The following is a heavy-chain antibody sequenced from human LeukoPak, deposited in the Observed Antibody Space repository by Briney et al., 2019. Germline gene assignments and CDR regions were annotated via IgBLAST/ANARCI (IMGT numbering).Heavy chain of an antibody. CDR2: INPSGGST. V-gene: IGHV1-46*01. CDR3: ARDETPGGIVGATSGYYYFDY. Sequence: ASVKVSCKASGYTFTGYYMHWVRQAPGQGLEWMGIINPSGGSTSYAQKFQGRVTMTRDMSTSTVYMELSSLRSEDTAVYYCARDETPGGIVGATSGYYYFDYWGQGTLVTVSS. J-gene: IGHJ4*02. CDR1: GYTFTGYY. D-gene: IGHD1-26*01.